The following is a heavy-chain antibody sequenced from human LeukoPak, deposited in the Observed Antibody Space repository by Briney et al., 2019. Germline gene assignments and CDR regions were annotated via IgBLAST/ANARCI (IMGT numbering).Heavy chain of an antibody. V-gene: IGHV3-74*03. Sequence: GGSLRLSCVASGFTLSDHWMYWVRQGPSKGLAHVSRVESDASRTTYADSVKGRFTISRDDAKNTMYLQMNSLRVEDTAVYYCVKGGHKLDIQTTHYYYGLDVWGQGTTVAVS. CDR1: GFTLSDHW. CDR3: VKGGHKLDIQTTHYYYGLDV. CDR2: VESDASRT. D-gene: IGHD5-12*01. J-gene: IGHJ6*02.